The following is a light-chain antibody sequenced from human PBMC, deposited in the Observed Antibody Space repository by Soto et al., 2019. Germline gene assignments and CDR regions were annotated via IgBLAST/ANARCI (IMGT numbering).Light chain of an antibody. CDR2: GTS. Sequence: DIQMTQSPSSLSASIGGRVTITCRASQTITTYLNWYQQRPGKAPNLLIYGTSSLQSGVPSRFSGGGSETDFTLTISSLQPDDFGTYYCQQNYKAPWTFGQGTKV. V-gene: IGKV1-39*01. J-gene: IGKJ1*01. CDR3: QQNYKAPWT. CDR1: QTITTY.